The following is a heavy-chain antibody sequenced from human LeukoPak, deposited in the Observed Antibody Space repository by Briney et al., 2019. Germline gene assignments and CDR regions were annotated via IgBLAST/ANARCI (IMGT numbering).Heavy chain of an antibody. CDR3: ARDRRRTGGYFDY. D-gene: IGHD3-10*01. Sequence: PSETLSLTCAVSGGSISSGGYSWSWIRQPPGKGLEWIGYTYHSGSTYYNPSLKSRVTISVDRSKNQFSLKLSSVTAADTAVYYCARDRRRTGGYFDYWGQGTLVTVSS. CDR1: GGSISSGGYS. CDR2: TYHSGST. J-gene: IGHJ4*02. V-gene: IGHV4-30-2*01.